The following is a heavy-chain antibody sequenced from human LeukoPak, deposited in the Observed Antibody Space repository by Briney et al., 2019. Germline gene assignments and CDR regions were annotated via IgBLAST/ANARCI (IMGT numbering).Heavy chain of an antibody. J-gene: IGHJ5*02. V-gene: IGHV3-30*04. CDR2: ISYDGSNK. CDR3: ARDFAYYGSGSYNPEDNWFDP. CDR1: GFTFSSYA. Sequence: GGFLRLSCAASGFTFSSYAMHWVRQAPGKGLEWVAVISYDGSNKYYADSVKGRFTISRDNSKNTLYLQMNSLRAEDTAVYYCARDFAYYGSGSYNPEDNWFDPWGQGTLVTVSS. D-gene: IGHD3-10*01.